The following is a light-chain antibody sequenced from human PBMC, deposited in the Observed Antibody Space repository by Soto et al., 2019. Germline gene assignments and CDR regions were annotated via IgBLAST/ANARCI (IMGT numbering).Light chain of an antibody. CDR3: QQYDSVSKT. J-gene: IGKJ1*01. Sequence: DIQMTQSPSTLSASVGDRVTITCRASQSIRSWLAWYQQKPGKVPQLLIYDASNLESGAPSRFSGSGSGTEFTLTISSLQPDDFATYYCQQYDSVSKTFGHRTKVEIK. CDR2: DAS. CDR1: QSIRSW. V-gene: IGKV1-5*01.